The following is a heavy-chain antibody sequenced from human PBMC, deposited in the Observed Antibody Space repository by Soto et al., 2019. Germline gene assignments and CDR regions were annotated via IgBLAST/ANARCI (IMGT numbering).Heavy chain of an antibody. CDR1: GGSISSYY. J-gene: IGHJ4*02. Sequence: SETLSLTCTVSGGSISSYYWSWIRQPAGKGLEWIGRIYTSGSTNYNPSLKSRVTMSVDTSKNQFSLKLSSVTAADAAVYYCAREGMTTVASYYFDYWRQGTLVTVSS. V-gene: IGHV4-4*07. CDR2: IYTSGST. CDR3: AREGMTTVASYYFDY. D-gene: IGHD4-17*01.